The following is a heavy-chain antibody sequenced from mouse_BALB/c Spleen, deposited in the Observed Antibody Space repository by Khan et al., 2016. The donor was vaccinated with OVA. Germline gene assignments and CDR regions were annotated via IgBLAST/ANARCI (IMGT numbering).Heavy chain of an antibody. CDR1: GYTFINYW. CDR3: ARRGLRWDFDY. CDR2: INPSTGYT. V-gene: IGHV1-7*01. Sequence: QVHVKQSGAELAKPGASVKMSCKASGYTFINYWILWVKQRPGQGLEWIGYINPSTGYTEYNQNFKDKATLPADKSSSTAYMQLSSLTSEYSAVYYCARRGLRWDFDYWGQGTTLTVSS. D-gene: IGHD1-1*01. J-gene: IGHJ2*01.